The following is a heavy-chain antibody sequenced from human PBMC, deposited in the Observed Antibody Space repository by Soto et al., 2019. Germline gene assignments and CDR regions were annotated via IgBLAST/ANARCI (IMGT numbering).Heavy chain of an antibody. CDR1: GFTVSGNY. D-gene: IGHD4-17*01. CDR3: ASAVTHERYFDY. CDR2: MYSVGTT. Sequence: EVQLLESGGGLVQPGGSLRLSCAASGFTVSGNYMTWVRQAPGKGLEWVSAMYSVGTTYYADSVKGRFTISRDNSKNTLYLQMNSLRAVDTAVYYCASAVTHERYFDYWGQGTLVTVSS. V-gene: IGHV3-66*01. J-gene: IGHJ4*02.